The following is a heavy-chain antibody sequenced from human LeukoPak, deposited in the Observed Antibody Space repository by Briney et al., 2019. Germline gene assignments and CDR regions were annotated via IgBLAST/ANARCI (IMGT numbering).Heavy chain of an antibody. D-gene: IGHD2-2*01. CDR3: AKDALGYCSSTSCLYNWFDP. J-gene: IGHJ5*02. CDR1: GFTFRNYW. V-gene: IGHV3-7*03. Sequence: GGSLRLSCAASGFTFRNYWMSWVRQVPGTGLEWVANIKQDGSDRNYVTSVRGRFTISRDNAESSLYLQMNSLRAEDTAVYYCAKDALGYCSSTSCLYNWFDPWGQGTLVTVSS. CDR2: IKQDGSDR.